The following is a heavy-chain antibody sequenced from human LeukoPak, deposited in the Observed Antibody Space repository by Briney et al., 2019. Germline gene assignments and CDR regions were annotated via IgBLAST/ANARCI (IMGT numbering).Heavy chain of an antibody. D-gene: IGHD3-10*01. J-gene: IGHJ4*02. V-gene: IGHV1-18*01. CDR1: GYTFTSYG. CDR3: ARFAMYYYGSGSPMSFDY. CDR2: ISAYNGNT. Sequence: ASVKVSCKASGYTFTSYGISWVRQAPGQGLEWMGWISAYNGNTNYAQKLQGRVTMTTDTSTSTAYMELRSLRSDDTAVYYCARFAMYYYGSGSPMSFDYWGQGTLVTVSS.